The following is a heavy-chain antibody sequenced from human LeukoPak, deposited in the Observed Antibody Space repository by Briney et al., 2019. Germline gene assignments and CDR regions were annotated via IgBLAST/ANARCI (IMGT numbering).Heavy chain of an antibody. Sequence: ASVKVSCKASGDTFSSYYMHWVRQAPGQGLEWMGIITPSGDSTNYAQKFRGRVTMTRDTSTSTVYMELSSLRSEDTAVYYCAREGFHGRELFPTFDYWGQGTLVTVSS. V-gene: IGHV1-46*01. D-gene: IGHD3-10*01. CDR3: AREGFHGRELFPTFDY. CDR1: GDTFSSYY. J-gene: IGHJ4*02. CDR2: ITPSGDST.